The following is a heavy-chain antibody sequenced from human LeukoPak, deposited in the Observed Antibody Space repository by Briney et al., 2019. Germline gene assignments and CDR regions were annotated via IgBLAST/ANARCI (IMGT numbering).Heavy chain of an antibody. Sequence: SETLSLTCAVSGGSISSGGYSWSWIRQPPGKGLEWIGYIYHSGSTYYNPSLKSQVTISVDRSKNQFSLKLSSVTAADTAVYYCARASQVVATIWGGYYFDYWGQGTLVTVSS. CDR3: ARASQVVATIWGGYYFDY. J-gene: IGHJ4*02. CDR1: GGSISSGGYS. D-gene: IGHD5-12*01. CDR2: IYHSGST. V-gene: IGHV4-30-2*01.